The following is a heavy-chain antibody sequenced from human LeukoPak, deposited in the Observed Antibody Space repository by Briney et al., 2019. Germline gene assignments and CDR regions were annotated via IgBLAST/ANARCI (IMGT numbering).Heavy chain of an antibody. CDR3: ARAPDYDILTGYWFDP. V-gene: IGHV4-34*01. J-gene: IGHJ5*02. CDR1: GGSFSGYY. Sequence: SETLSLTCAVYGGSFSGYYWSWIRQPPGKGLEWLGEINHSGSTNYNPSLKSRLTISVDTSKNQFSPKLSSVTAADTAVYYCARAPDYDILTGYWFDPWGQGTLVTVSS. D-gene: IGHD3-9*01. CDR2: INHSGST.